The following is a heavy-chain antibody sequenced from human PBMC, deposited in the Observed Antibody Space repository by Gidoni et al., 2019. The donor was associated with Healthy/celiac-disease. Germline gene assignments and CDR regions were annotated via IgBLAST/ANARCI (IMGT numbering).Heavy chain of an antibody. J-gene: IGHJ4*02. V-gene: IGHV3-33*01. CDR1: GFTFSSYG. CDR2: IWYDGSNK. D-gene: IGHD1-26*01. Sequence: QVQLVESGGGVVQPGRSLRLSCAASGFTFSSYGMHWVRQAPGKGLEWVAVIWYDGSNKYYADSVKGRFTISRDNSKNTLYLQMNSLRAEDTAVYYCARDREWELLGTYYFDYWGQGTLVTVSS. CDR3: ARDREWELLGTYYFDY.